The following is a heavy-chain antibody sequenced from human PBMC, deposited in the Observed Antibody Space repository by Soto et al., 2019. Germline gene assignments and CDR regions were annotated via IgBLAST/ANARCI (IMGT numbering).Heavy chain of an antibody. Sequence: GGSLRLSCAASGFTFSSYGMHWVRQAPGKGLEWVAVIWYDGSNKYYADSVKGRFTISRDNSKNTLYLQMNSLRAEDTAVYYCARELAVAGTYYFDYWGQGTLVTVSS. CDR3: ARELAVAGTYYFDY. CDR1: GFTFSSYG. D-gene: IGHD6-19*01. CDR2: IWYDGSNK. V-gene: IGHV3-33*01. J-gene: IGHJ4*02.